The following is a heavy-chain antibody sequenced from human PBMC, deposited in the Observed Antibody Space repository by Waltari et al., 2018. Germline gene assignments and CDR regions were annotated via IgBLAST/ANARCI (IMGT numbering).Heavy chain of an antibody. CDR2: IWHDGSNE. CDR1: GVTLRRFG. Sequence: QVQLVESGGGVVQPGRSVRLPWSASGVTLRRFGMHGVRQVPGKGLEWVAVIWHDGSNEYYVDSVKGRFTISRDNSKNTLYLQMNSLRAEDSAVYYCASQSTTLFDYWGQGTLVTVSS. J-gene: IGHJ4*02. V-gene: IGHV3-33*01. CDR3: ASQSTTLFDY. D-gene: IGHD2-15*01.